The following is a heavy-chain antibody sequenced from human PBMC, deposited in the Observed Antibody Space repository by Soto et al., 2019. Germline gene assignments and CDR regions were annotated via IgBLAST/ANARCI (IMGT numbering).Heavy chain of an antibody. J-gene: IGHJ5*01. V-gene: IGHV1-69*06. CDR3: ARTPYSDFWSGSRPLNWFDF. CDR2: IIPIFDTA. CDR1: GGTFSSYA. Sequence: SVKFSCKASGGTFSSYAVIWLRQAPGQGLEWMGVIIPIFDTANYAQKFLGRVTITAYKSTSTAYMELSSLRSEDTAVHYCARTPYSDFWSGSRPLNWFDFWGQGTTVTVSS. D-gene: IGHD3-3*01.